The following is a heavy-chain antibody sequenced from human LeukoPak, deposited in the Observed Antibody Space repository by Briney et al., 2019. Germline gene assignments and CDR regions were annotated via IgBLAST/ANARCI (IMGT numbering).Heavy chain of an antibody. V-gene: IGHV1-8*01. CDR1: GYGFTSYD. Sequence: ASVKVSCKVFGYGFTSYDINWVRQATGQGLEWMGWMNPNSGNTGYAQKFQGRVTMTRNTSISTAYMELNSLKSEDTAVYYCARFGDPYWYFDLWGRGTLVTVSS. D-gene: IGHD3-10*01. J-gene: IGHJ2*01. CDR3: ARFGDPYWYFDL. CDR2: MNPNSGNT.